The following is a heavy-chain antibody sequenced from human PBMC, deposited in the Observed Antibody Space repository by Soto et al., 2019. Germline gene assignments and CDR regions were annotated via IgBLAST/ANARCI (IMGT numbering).Heavy chain of an antibody. Sequence: PGESLKISCKGSGYSFTSYWIGWVLQIPWKGLEWMGIIYPGDSDTRYSPSFQGQVTISADKSISTAYLQWSSLKASDTAMYYCARPGSADKLLWFGELTTDNYAFDIWGQGTMVTVSS. CDR2: IYPGDSDT. D-gene: IGHD3-10*01. CDR1: GYSFTSYW. V-gene: IGHV5-51*01. J-gene: IGHJ3*02. CDR3: ARPGSADKLLWFGELTTDNYAFDI.